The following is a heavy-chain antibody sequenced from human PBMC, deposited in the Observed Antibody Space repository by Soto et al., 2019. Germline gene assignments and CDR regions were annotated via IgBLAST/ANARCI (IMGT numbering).Heavy chain of an antibody. CDR2: ISYDGSNK. CDR1: GFTFSSYG. D-gene: IGHD3-3*01. J-gene: IGHJ3*02. CDR3: AKDDDFWSGYDAFDI. Sequence: GGSLRLSCAASGFTFSSYGMHWVRQAPGKGLEWVAVISYDGSNKYYADSVKGRFTISRDNSKNTLYLQMNSLRAEDTAVYYCAKDDDFWSGYDAFDIWGQGTMVTVSS. V-gene: IGHV3-30*18.